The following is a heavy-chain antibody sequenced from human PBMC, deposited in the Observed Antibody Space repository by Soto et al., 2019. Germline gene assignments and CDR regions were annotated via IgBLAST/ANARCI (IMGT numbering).Heavy chain of an antibody. CDR2: ISPMFGKA. CDR1: GGTFTNYA. J-gene: IGHJ4*02. CDR3: AREVEVHTPVFGF. V-gene: IGHV1-69*01. D-gene: IGHD2-2*01. Sequence: QVQLVQSGAEVKRPGSSVKVSCKSSGGTFTNYAVNWVRQAPGQGLEWMGDISPMFGKANYAQKFQGRVKITADDSTATDYLELSSLRSEDTALYYCAREVEVHTPVFGFWGQGSLVTVSS.